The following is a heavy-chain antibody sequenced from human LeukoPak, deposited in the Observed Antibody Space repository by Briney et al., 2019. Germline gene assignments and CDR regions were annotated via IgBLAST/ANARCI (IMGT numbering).Heavy chain of an antibody. CDR3: ARFEGKLDSIGWYDVGDNWFGP. CDR2: INPNSGAT. D-gene: IGHD6-19*01. CDR1: GYSFTGYN. J-gene: IGHJ5*02. V-gene: IGHV1-2*02. Sequence: ASVRVSCKASGYSFTGYNIQWVRQAPGQGLEWMGWINPNSGATNYAQKFQGRVTMTRDTSTSTAYMDLSSLKSGDTAVYYCARFEGKLDSIGWYDVGDNWFGPWGQGALVTVSS.